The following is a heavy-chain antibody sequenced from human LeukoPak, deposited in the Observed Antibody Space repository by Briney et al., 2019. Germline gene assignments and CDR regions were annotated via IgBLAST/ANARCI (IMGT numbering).Heavy chain of an antibody. D-gene: IGHD6-19*01. V-gene: IGHV3-23*01. CDR1: GFTFSSYA. J-gene: IGHJ5*02. CDR3: AKDSAVHSSGWYQHL. CDR2: ISGSGGST. Sequence: GGSLRLSCAASGFTFSSYAMSWVRQAPGKGLEWVSAISGSGGSTYYADSVKGRFTISRDNSKNTLYLQMNSLRAEDTAVCYCAKDSAVHSSGWYQHLWGQGTLVTVSS.